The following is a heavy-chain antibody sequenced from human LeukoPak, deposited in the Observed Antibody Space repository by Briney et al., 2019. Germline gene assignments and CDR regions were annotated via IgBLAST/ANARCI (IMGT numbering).Heavy chain of an antibody. Sequence: SGGSLRLSCAASGSTFSDYYMSWIRQAPGKGLEWVSYISDSSSYTKYADSVKGRFTISRDNAKNSLYLQMNSLRAEDTALYYCASSLHYYGSSYWGQGTLVTVSS. J-gene: IGHJ4*02. V-gene: IGHV3-11*03. CDR1: GSTFSDYY. CDR2: ISDSSSYT. D-gene: IGHD3-10*01. CDR3: ASSLHYYGSSY.